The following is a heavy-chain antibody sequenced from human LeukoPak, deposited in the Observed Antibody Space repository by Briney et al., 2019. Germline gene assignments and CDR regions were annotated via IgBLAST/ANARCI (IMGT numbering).Heavy chain of an antibody. CDR2: ISAYNGNT. CDR3: ARDPRATIAARPYYFDY. V-gene: IGHV1-18*01. J-gene: IGHJ4*02. Sequence: ASVKVSCKASGYTFTSYGISWVRQAPGQGLEWMGWISAYNGNTNYAQKLQGRVTMTTDTSTSTAYMELRSLRSDDTAVYYCARDPRATIAARPYYFDYWGQGTLVTVSS. CDR1: GYTFTSYG. D-gene: IGHD6-6*01.